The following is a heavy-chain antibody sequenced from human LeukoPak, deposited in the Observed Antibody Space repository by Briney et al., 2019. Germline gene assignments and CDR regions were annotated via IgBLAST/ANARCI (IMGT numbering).Heavy chain of an antibody. V-gene: IGHV4-61*01. Sequence: SETLSLTCTVSADSVSSASYYWSWMRQPPGQGLEWIGYIYYSGSTNYNPSLKSRVTISVDTSKNQFSLKLSSVTAADTAVYYCARGGGGYCSSTSCFPGTTWGQGTLVTVSS. CDR2: IYYSGST. J-gene: IGHJ4*02. CDR1: ADSVSSASYY. CDR3: ARGGGGYCSSTSCFPGTT. D-gene: IGHD2-2*01.